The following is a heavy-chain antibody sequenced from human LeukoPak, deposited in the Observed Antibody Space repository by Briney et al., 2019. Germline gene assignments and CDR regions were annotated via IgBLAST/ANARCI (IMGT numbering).Heavy chain of an antibody. CDR1: GFTFTSYA. J-gene: IGHJ4*02. CDR2: ISGSGGGT. CDR3: ARGSGSNAWGNDY. V-gene: IGHV3-23*01. D-gene: IGHD7-27*01. Sequence: PGGSLRLSCAASGFTFTSYAMSWVRQAPGKGLEWVSSISGSGGGTFYADSVKGRFTISRDNSKNTLYLQMNSLRSDDTAVYYCARGSGSNAWGNDYWGQGTLVTVSS.